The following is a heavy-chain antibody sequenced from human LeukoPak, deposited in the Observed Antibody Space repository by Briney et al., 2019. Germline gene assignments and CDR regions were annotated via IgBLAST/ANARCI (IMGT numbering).Heavy chain of an antibody. Sequence: TSETLSPTCPVSGGSISISAWWSWVRQPPGKGREWIGEIYHSGSTNSNPSLKSRVTISVDKSRNQFSLRLNSVTAADTAVYYCARDYADVGLDYWGQGTLVIVSS. CDR2: IYHSGST. V-gene: IGHV4-4*02. CDR1: GGSISISAW. CDR3: ARDYADVGLDY. J-gene: IGHJ4*02. D-gene: IGHD2-2*01.